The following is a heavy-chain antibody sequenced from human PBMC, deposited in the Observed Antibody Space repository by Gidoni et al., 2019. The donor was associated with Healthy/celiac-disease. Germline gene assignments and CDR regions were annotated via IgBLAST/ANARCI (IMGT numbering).Heavy chain of an antibody. D-gene: IGHD3-9*01. CDR3: ARKVRYFDWLSPVEEPPTNWYFDL. V-gene: IGHV4-30-4*01. CDR1: GGSISSGDYY. Sequence: QVQLQESGPGLVKPSQTLSLTCTVSGGSISSGDYYRSWIRQPPGKGLEGIGYIYYSGSTYYRPSLKSRVTISVDTSKNQFSLKLSSVTAADTAVYYCARKVRYFDWLSPVEEPPTNWYFDLWGRGTLVTVSS. J-gene: IGHJ2*01. CDR2: IYYSGST.